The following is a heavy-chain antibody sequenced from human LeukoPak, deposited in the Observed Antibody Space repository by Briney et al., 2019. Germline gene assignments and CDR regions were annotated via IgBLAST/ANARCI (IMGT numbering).Heavy chain of an antibody. D-gene: IGHD3-10*01. Sequence: ASVKVSCKASGGTFSSYAINWVRQATGQGLEWMGWMNSNSGNTGYAQKFQGRVTMTRNTSISTAYMELSSLRSEDTAVYYCAIVLLWFGELDYWGQGTLVTVSS. CDR3: AIVLLWFGELDY. J-gene: IGHJ4*02. CDR2: MNSNSGNT. V-gene: IGHV1-8*02. CDR1: GGTFSSYA.